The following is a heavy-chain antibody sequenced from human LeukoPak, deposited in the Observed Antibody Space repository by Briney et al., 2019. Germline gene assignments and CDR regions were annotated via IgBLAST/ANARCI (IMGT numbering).Heavy chain of an antibody. V-gene: IGHV4-30-4*08. CDR2: IYYSGST. J-gene: IGHJ4*02. CDR1: GGSISSGDYF. D-gene: IGHD5-18*01. Sequence: SETLSLTCTVPGGSISSGDYFWSWIRQPPGKGLEWIGYIYYSGSTYYNPSLKSRVTISVDTSKNQFSLKLSSVTAADTAVYYCARAEGGYSSPYYFDYWGQGTLVTVSS. CDR3: ARAEGGYSSPYYFDY.